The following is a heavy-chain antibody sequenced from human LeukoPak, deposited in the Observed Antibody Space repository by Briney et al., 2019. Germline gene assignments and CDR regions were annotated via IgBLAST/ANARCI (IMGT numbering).Heavy chain of an antibody. D-gene: IGHD6-6*01. CDR1: GYSFTNYW. Sequence: KPGESLKISCKGSGYSFTNYWISWVRQMPGKGLEWMGTIDPSDSYNNYSPSFQGQVTISADKSISTAYLQWSSLKASDTAMYYCARAHSRSRFDYWGQGTLVTVSS. CDR3: ARAHSRSRFDY. J-gene: IGHJ4*02. CDR2: IDPSDSYN. V-gene: IGHV5-10-1*01.